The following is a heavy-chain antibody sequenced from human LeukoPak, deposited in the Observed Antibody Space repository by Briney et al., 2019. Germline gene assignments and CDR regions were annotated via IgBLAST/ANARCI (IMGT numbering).Heavy chain of an antibody. Sequence: SETLSLTCAVYGGSFSGYYWSWIRQPPGKGLEWIGEINHSGSTNYNPSLKSRVTISVDTSKNQFSLKLSSVTAADTAVYYCARDPRPYGSGSYRFDPWGQGTLVTVSS. J-gene: IGHJ5*02. D-gene: IGHD3-10*01. CDR2: INHSGST. V-gene: IGHV4-34*01. CDR3: ARDPRPYGSGSYRFDP. CDR1: GGSFSGYY.